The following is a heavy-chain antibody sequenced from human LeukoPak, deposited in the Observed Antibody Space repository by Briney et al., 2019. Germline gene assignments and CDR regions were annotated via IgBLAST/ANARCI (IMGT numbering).Heavy chain of an antibody. CDR1: GFTFGDYA. Sequence: PGGSLRLSCTASGFTFGDYAMSWFRQAPGKGLEWVGFIRSKAYGGTTEYAASVKGRFTISRDDSKGIAYLQMNSLKTEDTAVYYCTRVPGGYETLYYSDYWGQGTLVTVSS. CDR3: TRVPGGYETLYYSDY. CDR2: IRSKAYGGTT. D-gene: IGHD5-12*01. V-gene: IGHV3-49*03. J-gene: IGHJ4*02.